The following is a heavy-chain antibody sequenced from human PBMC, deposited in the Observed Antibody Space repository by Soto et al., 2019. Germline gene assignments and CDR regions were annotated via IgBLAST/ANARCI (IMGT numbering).Heavy chain of an antibody. CDR2: IIPIFGTA. D-gene: IGHD6-19*01. J-gene: IGHJ5*02. CDR1: GGTFSSYA. CDR3: ARDRIAVVREYNWFDP. V-gene: IGHV1-69*06. Sequence: SVKVSCKASGGTFSSYAISWVRQAPGQGLEWMGGIIPIFGTANYAQKFQGRVTITADKSTSTAYMELSSLRSEDTAVYYCARDRIAVVREYNWFDPWGQGTLVTVSS.